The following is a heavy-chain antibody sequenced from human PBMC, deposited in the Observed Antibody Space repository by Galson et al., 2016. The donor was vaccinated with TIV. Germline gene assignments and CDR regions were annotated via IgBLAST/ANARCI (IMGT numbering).Heavy chain of an antibody. CDR1: GFTFDDHA. J-gene: IGHJ4*02. Sequence: SLRLSCAASGFTFDDHAMHWVRQGPGKGLEWVSGISWRSDFIGYADSVRGRFTVSRDNAKSSLYLQMNSLRTEDTAFYYCVKSFYGSGTYQPLDHWGQGTLVTVS. D-gene: IGHD3-10*01. CDR2: ISWRSDFI. CDR3: VKSFYGSGTYQPLDH. V-gene: IGHV3-9*01.